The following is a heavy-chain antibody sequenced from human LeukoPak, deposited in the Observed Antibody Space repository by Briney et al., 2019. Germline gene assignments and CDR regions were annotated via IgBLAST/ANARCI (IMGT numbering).Heavy chain of an antibody. J-gene: IGHJ4*02. CDR2: IKKKDNKHAT. Sequence: GGSLRLSCAGTGFTFSGSAMHWVGQASGKGLEWVVGIKKKDNKHATAYAAAVERRFTISRNDSKNTSFQQMNSRKAEHAAVYYCTKRGDGDYGDYWGQGTLVTVSS. V-gene: IGHV3-73*01. CDR3: TKRGDGDYGDY. CDR1: GFTFSGSA. D-gene: IGHD4-17*01.